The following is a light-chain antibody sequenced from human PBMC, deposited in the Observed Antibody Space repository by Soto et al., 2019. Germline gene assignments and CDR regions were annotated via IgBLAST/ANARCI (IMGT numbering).Light chain of an antibody. J-gene: IGKJ1*01. V-gene: IGKV4-1*01. CDR1: QSVLYSPNNKNY. Sequence: DIVMTQYPDSLAVSLGERATINCKSSQSVLYSPNNKNYLAWFKHTPGQPPKLLFYWASTRESGVPDRFSGSGSGTDFTLTISNLKAEDVAVYFCQQYYRTPWTFGQGTKV. CDR3: QQYYRTPWT. CDR2: WAS.